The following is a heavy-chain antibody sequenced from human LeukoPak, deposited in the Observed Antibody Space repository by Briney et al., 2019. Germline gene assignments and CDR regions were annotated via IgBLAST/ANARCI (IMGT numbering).Heavy chain of an antibody. CDR1: GFIVNYNY. CDR3: ARVKVGTTYWFDP. CDR2: IYSGGST. Sequence: GGSLRLSCAASGFIVNYNYMSWVRQAPGKGLEWVSVIYSGGSTYYADSVKGRFTISRDNSKNMVYLQMNSLRVEDTAVYYCARVKVGTTYWFDPWGQGTLVTVSS. V-gene: IGHV3-66*01. D-gene: IGHD1-26*01. J-gene: IGHJ5*02.